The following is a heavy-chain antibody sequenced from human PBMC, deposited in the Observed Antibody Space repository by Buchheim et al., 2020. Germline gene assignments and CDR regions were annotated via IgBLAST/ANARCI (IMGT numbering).Heavy chain of an antibody. CDR2: IYYSGST. V-gene: IGHV4-30-4*01. J-gene: IGHJ4*02. Sequence: QVQLQESGPGLVKPSQTLSLTCTVSGGSISSXDYYWSWIRQPPGKGLEWIGYIYYSGSTYYNPSLKSRXTMSVDTSKNQFSLKLSSVTAADTAVYYCARDLRDSSGYYFDYWGQGTL. CDR1: GGSISSXDYY. CDR3: ARDLRDSSGYYFDY. D-gene: IGHD6-6*01.